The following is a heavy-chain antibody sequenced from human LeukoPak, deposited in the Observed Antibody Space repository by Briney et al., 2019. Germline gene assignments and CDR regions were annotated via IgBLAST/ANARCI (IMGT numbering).Heavy chain of an antibody. CDR2: IKQDGSEK. D-gene: IGHD3-3*01. CDR3: ARLREIPVFGVVTKSTSYFDY. Sequence: GGSLRLSCAASGFTFSSYWMSWVGQAPGKGLEWVANIKQDGSEKYYVDSVKGRFTISRDNAKNSLYLQMNSLRAEDTAVYYCARLREIPVFGVVTKSTSYFDYWGQGTLVTVSS. J-gene: IGHJ4*02. CDR1: GFTFSSYW. V-gene: IGHV3-7*01.